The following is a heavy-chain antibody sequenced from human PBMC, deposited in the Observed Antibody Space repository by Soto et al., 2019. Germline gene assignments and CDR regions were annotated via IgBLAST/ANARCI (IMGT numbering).Heavy chain of an antibody. V-gene: IGHV4-34*01. CDR2: INHSGST. Sequence: QVQLQQWGAGLLKPSETLSLTCAVYGGSFSGYYWSWIRQPPGKGLEWIGEINHSGSTNYNPSLKSRVTISVDTSKNQFSLKLSSVTAADTAVYYCAREVIFGVVIIKMLRWFDPWGQGTLVTVSS. CDR3: AREVIFGVVIIKMLRWFDP. J-gene: IGHJ5*02. D-gene: IGHD3-3*01. CDR1: GGSFSGYY.